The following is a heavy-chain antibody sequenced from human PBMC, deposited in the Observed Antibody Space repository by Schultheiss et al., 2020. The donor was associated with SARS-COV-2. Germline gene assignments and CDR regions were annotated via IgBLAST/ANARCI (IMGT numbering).Heavy chain of an antibody. Sequence: GGSLRLSCSASGFTFSSYAMSWVRQAPGKGLEWVSAISGSGGSIYYADSVKGRFTISRDNAKNSLYLQMNSLRAEDTAVYYCASSLDLVVPAGTHYYYMDVWGKGTTVTVSS. J-gene: IGHJ6*03. CDR1: GFTFSSYA. D-gene: IGHD2-2*01. V-gene: IGHV3-23*01. CDR2: ISGSGGSI. CDR3: ASSLDLVVPAGTHYYYMDV.